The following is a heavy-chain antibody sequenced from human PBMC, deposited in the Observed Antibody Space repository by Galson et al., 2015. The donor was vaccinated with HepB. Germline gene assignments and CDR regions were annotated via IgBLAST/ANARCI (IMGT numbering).Heavy chain of an antibody. CDR1: GYSFTSYW. J-gene: IGHJ6*02. V-gene: IGHV5-10-1*01. CDR3: ARRPPAYGDYGVSHYYYGMDV. Sequence: QSGAEVKKPGESLRISCKGSGYSFTSYWISWVRQMPGKGLEWMGRIDPSDSYTNYSPSFQGHVTISADKSISTAYLQWSSLKASDTAMYYCARRPPAYGDYGVSHYYYGMDVWGQGTTVTVSS. CDR2: IDPSDSYT. D-gene: IGHD4-17*01.